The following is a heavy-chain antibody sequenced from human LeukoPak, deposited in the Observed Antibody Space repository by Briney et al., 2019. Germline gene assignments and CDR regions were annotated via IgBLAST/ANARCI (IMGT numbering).Heavy chain of an antibody. CDR2: ISIYNGNT. Sequence: ASVKVSCKASGYSFSRYGISWVRQAPGQGLEWMGWISIYNGNTNYAQKFQSRVTMTTDTSTNTAYMELRSLRSDDTAVYYCARDLDYYDSSGSGWFDPWGQGTLVTVSS. CDR1: GYSFSRYG. CDR3: ARDLDYYDSSGSGWFDP. J-gene: IGHJ5*02. D-gene: IGHD3-22*01. V-gene: IGHV1-18*01.